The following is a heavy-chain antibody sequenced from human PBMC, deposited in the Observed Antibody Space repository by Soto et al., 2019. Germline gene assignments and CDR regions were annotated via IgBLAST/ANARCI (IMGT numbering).Heavy chain of an antibody. CDR3: PRVPNYYASGNYMDV. D-gene: IGHD3-10*01. J-gene: IGHJ6*03. V-gene: IGHV6-1*01. Sequence: PSQTLSLTCAISGDSVSSNSAAWNWIRQSPSRGLEWLGRTYYRSKWYNDYAVSVKSRITITPDTSKHQFSLQLNSVTPEYTAVYYCPRVPNYYASGNYMDVCGKGTTVTVCS. CDR1: GDSVSSNSAA. CDR2: TYYRSKWYN.